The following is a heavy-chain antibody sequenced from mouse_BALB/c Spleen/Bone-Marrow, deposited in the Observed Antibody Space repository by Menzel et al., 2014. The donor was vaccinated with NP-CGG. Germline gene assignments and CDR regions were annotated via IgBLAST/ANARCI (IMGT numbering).Heavy chain of an antibody. Sequence: LQQSGTGPVKTSQTGTLTCTVTGIPITTGNYRWSWIRQFTRNKLEGIGYIYYSDTITYNPSPASRTTITRDSSKNQFFLEMKSLTAEDTVTYCCARDGGLRGYAKDYWGQGTSVTVSS. V-gene: IGHV3-5*02. CDR2: IYYSDTI. CDR3: ARDGGLRGYAKDY. J-gene: IGHJ4*01. CDR1: GIPITTGNYR.